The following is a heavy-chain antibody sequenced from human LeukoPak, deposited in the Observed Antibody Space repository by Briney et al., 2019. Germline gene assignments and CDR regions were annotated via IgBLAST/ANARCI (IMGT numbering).Heavy chain of an antibody. V-gene: IGHV4-59*01. Sequence: PSETLSLTCTVSGGSISSYYWSWIRQPPRKGLEWIGYIYYSGSTNYNPSLKSRVTISVDTSKNQFSLKLSSVTAADTAVYYCARGRHGDHVSLFEYWGQGTLVIVSS. D-gene: IGHD3-10*02. CDR2: IYYSGST. CDR3: ARGRHGDHVSLFEY. J-gene: IGHJ4*02. CDR1: GGSISSYY.